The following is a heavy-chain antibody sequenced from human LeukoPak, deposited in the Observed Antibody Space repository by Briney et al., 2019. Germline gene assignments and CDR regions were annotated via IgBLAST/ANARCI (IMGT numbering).Heavy chain of an antibody. J-gene: IGHJ4*02. CDR1: GGSISGSSYY. V-gene: IGHV4-39*01. Sequence: TSGALSLTCTVSGGSISGSSYYWGWIRQPPGKGLEWIGNIYYSGNTYYNPSLRSRVTISVDTSKNQFSLKLSSVTAADTAVYYCARLGAYSGPGDYWGQGTLVTISS. CDR3: ARLGAYSGPGDY. D-gene: IGHD5-12*01. CDR2: IYYSGNT.